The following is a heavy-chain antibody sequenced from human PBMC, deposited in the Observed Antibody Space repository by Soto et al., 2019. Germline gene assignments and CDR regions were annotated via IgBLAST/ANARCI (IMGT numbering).Heavy chain of an antibody. V-gene: IGHV2-70*01. Sequence: SGPTLVNPTQTLTLTCTFSGFSLSTSGMCVSWIRQPPGKALEWLALIDWDDDKYYSTSLKTRLTISKDTSKNQVVLTMTNMDPVDTATYYCARIPMAAMVTHYYYGMDVWGQGTTVTVSS. CDR2: IDWDDDK. CDR1: GFSLSTSGMC. D-gene: IGHD5-18*01. CDR3: ARIPMAAMVTHYYYGMDV. J-gene: IGHJ6*02.